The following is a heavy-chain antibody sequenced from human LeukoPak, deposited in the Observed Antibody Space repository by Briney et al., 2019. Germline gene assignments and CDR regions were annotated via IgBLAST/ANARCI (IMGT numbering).Heavy chain of an antibody. V-gene: IGHV4-34*01. CDR1: GGSFSGYY. CDR3: ARGGYGSWNWFDP. Sequence: SETLSLTCAVYGGSFSGYYWSWIRQPPGKGLEWIGEINHSGSTNYNPSLKSRVTISVDRSKNQFSLKLSSVTAADTAVYYCARGGYGSWNWFDPWGQGTLVTVSS. CDR2: INHSGST. J-gene: IGHJ5*02. D-gene: IGHD1-1*01.